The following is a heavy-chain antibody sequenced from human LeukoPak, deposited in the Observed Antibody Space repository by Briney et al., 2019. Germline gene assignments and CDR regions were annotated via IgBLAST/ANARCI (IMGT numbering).Heavy chain of an antibody. Sequence: PGGSLRLSCAASVFTFSSYAMSWVREAPGRGLEWVSAISGSGGSTYYADSVKGRFTISRDNSKNTLYLQMNSLRAEDTAVYYCAKATYCSSTSCYGYRWFDPWGQGTLVTVSS. D-gene: IGHD2-2*01. CDR1: VFTFSSYA. CDR3: AKATYCSSTSCYGYRWFDP. J-gene: IGHJ5*02. CDR2: ISGSGGST. V-gene: IGHV3-23*01.